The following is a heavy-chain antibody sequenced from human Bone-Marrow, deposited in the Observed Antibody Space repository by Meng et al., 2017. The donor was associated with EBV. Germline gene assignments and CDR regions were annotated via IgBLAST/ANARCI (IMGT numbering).Heavy chain of an antibody. D-gene: IGHD4-17*01. Sequence: VQGVQSGGEVKQAGAWVKVSCKASGGTFSSYAISWVRQAPGQGLEWMGGIIPIFGTANYAQKFQGRVTITADKSTSTAYMELSSLRSEDTAVYYCARDTHDYGDLTFFDYWGQGTLVTVSS. CDR1: GGTFSSYA. CDR3: ARDTHDYGDLTFFDY. J-gene: IGHJ4*02. V-gene: IGHV1-69*06. CDR2: IIPIFGTA.